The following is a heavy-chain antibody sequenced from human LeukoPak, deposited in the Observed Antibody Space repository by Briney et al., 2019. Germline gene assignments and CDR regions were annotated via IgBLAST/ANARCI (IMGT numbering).Heavy chain of an antibody. J-gene: IGHJ6*04. CDR3: AELGITMIGGV. D-gene: IGHD3-10*02. Sequence: GGSLRLSCAASGFALSSYSMNWVRQAPGKGLEWVSSISRSSAYIYYADSVKGRFTISRDNAKNSLYLQMNSLRAEDTAVYYCAELGITMIGGVWGKGTTVTISS. CDR1: GFALSSYS. CDR2: ISRSSAYI. V-gene: IGHV3-21*01.